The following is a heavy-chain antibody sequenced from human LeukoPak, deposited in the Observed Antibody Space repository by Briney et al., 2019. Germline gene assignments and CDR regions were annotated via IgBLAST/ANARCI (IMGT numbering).Heavy chain of an antibody. CDR1: GYTFTSYD. D-gene: IGHD2-2*01. J-gene: IGHJ6*02. V-gene: IGHV1-8*01. CDR2: MNPNSGNT. Sequence: ASVKVSCKASGYTFTSYDINWVRQATGQGLEWMGWMNPNSGNTGYAQKFQGRVTMTRNTSISTAYMEVSSLRSEDTAVYYCARGPFRVTAAIGLGYYYGMDVWGQGTTVTVSS. CDR3: ARGPFRVTAAIGLGYYYGMDV.